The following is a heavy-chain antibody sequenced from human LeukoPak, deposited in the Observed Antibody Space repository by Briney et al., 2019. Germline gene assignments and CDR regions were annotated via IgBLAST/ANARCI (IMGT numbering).Heavy chain of an antibody. Sequence: SETLSLTCTVSGGSISSYYWSWIRQPAGKGLEWIGRIYTSGSTNYNPSLKSRVTVSVDTSKNQFSLKLSSVTAADTAVYYCARVSCNWNDCDYYYYGMDVWGQGTTVTVSS. D-gene: IGHD1-1*01. J-gene: IGHJ6*02. V-gene: IGHV4-4*07. CDR1: GGSISSYY. CDR2: IYTSGST. CDR3: ARVSCNWNDCDYYYYGMDV.